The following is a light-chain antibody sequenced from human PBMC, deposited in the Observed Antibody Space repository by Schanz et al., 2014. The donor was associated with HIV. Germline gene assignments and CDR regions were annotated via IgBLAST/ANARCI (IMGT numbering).Light chain of an antibody. Sequence: EIVLTQSPGTLSLSPGERATLSCRASQSVSSSYLAWYQHKPGQAPKLLIYGASSRATGIPDRFSGSGSGTDFTLTISRLEPEDFAVYYCQQYGDSPPTFGPGTKVHIK. CDR3: QQYGDSPPT. J-gene: IGKJ3*01. CDR1: QSVSSSY. V-gene: IGKV3-20*01. CDR2: GAS.